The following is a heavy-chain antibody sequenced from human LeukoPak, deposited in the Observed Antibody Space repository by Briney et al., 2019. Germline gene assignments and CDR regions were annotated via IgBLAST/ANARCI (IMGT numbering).Heavy chain of an antibody. CDR2: INTDGSST. Sequence: PGRSLRLSCAASGFTFSSYWMHWVRQAPGKGLVWVSRINTDGSSTSYADSVKGRFTISRDNAKNTLYLQMNSLRAEDTAVYYCARASRYSSGVSGYWGQGTLVTVSS. D-gene: IGHD6-19*01. CDR1: GFTFSSYW. V-gene: IGHV3-74*01. J-gene: IGHJ4*02. CDR3: ARASRYSSGVSGY.